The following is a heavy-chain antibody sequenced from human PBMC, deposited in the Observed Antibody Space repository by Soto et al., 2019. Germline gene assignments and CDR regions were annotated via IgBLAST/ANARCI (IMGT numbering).Heavy chain of an antibody. CDR2: IYHSGST. CDR1: GGSISSSNC. Sequence: SETLSLTCAVSGGSISSSNCWSWVRQPPGKGLEWIGEIYHSGSTNYNPSLKSRVTISVDRSKNQFSLKLSSVTASDTAVYYCARVKASGWLNWFDPRGQRNLVTVSS. J-gene: IGHJ5*02. D-gene: IGHD6-19*01. V-gene: IGHV4-4*02. CDR3: ARVKASGWLNWFDP.